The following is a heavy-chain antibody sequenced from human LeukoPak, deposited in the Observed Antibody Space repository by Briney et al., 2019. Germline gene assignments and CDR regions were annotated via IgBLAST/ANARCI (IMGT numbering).Heavy chain of an antibody. CDR3: ARASGSYSAFDY. CDR2: ISSSSSYI. J-gene: IGHJ4*02. CDR1: GFTFSSYS. D-gene: IGHD1-26*01. Sequence: PGGSLRLSCAASGFTFSSYSMNWVRQAPGKGLEWVSSISSSSSYIYYADSVKCRFTISRDNAKNSLYLQMNSLRAEDAAVYYCARASGSYSAFDYWGQGTLVTVSS. V-gene: IGHV3-21*01.